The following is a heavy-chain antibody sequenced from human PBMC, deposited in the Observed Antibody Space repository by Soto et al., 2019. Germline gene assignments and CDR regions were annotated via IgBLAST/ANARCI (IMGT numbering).Heavy chain of an antibody. J-gene: IGHJ2*01. V-gene: IGHV1-69*12. Sequence: QVQLVQSGAEVKKPGSSVKVSCKASGGTFSSYAISWVRQAPGQGLEWMGGIIPIFGTANYAQKFQGRVTITADESTSTAYMELSSLRSDDTAVYYCARSAYCGRDCYSSWYFDLWGRGTLVTVSS. CDR3: ARSAYCGRDCYSSWYFDL. D-gene: IGHD2-21*02. CDR2: IIPIFGTA. CDR1: GGTFSSYA.